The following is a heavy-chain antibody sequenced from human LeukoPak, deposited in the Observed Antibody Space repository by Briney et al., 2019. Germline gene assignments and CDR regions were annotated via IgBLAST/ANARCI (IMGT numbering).Heavy chain of an antibody. CDR2: INHSGST. J-gene: IGHJ4*02. CDR3: ARGYYYDSSGYSYYFDY. Sequence: PSETLSLTCAVYGGSFSGYYWSWIRQPPGKGLEWIGEINHSGSTNYNPSLKSRVTISVDTSKNQFSLKLSSVTAADTAVYYCARGYYYDSSGYSYYFDYWGQGTLVTVSS. D-gene: IGHD3-22*01. V-gene: IGHV4-34*01. CDR1: GGSFSGYY.